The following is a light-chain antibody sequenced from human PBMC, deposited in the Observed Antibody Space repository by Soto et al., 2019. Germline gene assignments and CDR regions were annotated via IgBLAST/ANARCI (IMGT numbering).Light chain of an antibody. Sequence: EIIITQSPATLSVSPGEKNTHSFRASQSINSNLAWYQQIPGQAPRLLIYGASTRATGAPGRFSGSGSGTEFTLTISSLQSEDLAVYYCQQYSNWPRTFGQGTKVDIK. CDR3: QQYSNWPRT. V-gene: IGKV3-15*01. CDR1: QSINSN. J-gene: IGKJ1*01. CDR2: GAS.